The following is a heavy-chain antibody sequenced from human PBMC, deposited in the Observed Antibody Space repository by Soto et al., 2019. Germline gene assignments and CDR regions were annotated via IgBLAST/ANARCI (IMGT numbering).Heavy chain of an antibody. CDR3: ATMEPYGEPPLFDY. CDR1: GYTLTELS. CDR2: FDPEDGET. V-gene: IGHV1-24*01. J-gene: IGHJ4*02. Sequence: ASVKVSCKVSGYTLTELSVHWVRQAPGKGLEWMGGFDPEDGETIYAQKFQGRVTMTEDTSTDTAYMELSSLRSEDKAVYYCATMEPYGEPPLFDYWGQGTLVTVSS. D-gene: IGHD4-17*01.